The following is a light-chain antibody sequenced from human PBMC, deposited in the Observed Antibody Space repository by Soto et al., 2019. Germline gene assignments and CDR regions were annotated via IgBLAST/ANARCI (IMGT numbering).Light chain of an antibody. J-gene: IGKJ2*01. CDR2: WAS. CDR3: QQYYSAPYT. V-gene: IGKV4-1*01. CDR1: QSVLSSSNNKNY. Sequence: DIVMTQSPDSLAVSLGERATINCKSSQSVLSSSNNKNYLAWYQQKPGQPPKLPIYWASTRESGVPDRLSGSGSGTDFTLTISSLQAEDVAVYYCQQYYSAPYTFGQGTKLEIK.